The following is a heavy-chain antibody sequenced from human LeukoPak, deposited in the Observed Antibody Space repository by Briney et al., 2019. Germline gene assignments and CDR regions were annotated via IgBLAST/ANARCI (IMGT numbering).Heavy chain of an antibody. CDR3: AKAPKTWGSGSPFDY. J-gene: IGHJ4*02. CDR1: GFTFSSYA. CDR2: ISGSGGST. D-gene: IGHD3-10*01. V-gene: IGHV3-23*01. Sequence: PGGSLRLSCAASGFTFSSYAVSWVRQAPGKGLEWVSAISGSGGSTYYADSVKGRFTISRDNSKNTLYLQMNSLRAEGTAVYYCAKAPKTWGSGSPFDYWGQRTLVTVSS.